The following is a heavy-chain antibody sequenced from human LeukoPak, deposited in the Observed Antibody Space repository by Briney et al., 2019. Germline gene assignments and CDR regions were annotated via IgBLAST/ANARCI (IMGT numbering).Heavy chain of an antibody. Sequence: PSETLSLTCTVSGGSISTSYWSWIRQPPGKGLEWIGYIYYSGYTNYNPSLKSRVIMSVDTSKNQFSLKLSSVTAADTAVYYCARGQSTGTTAQPDYWGQGTLVTVSS. CDR1: GGSISTSY. CDR2: IYYSGYT. CDR3: ARGQSTGTTAQPDY. D-gene: IGHD1-1*01. V-gene: IGHV4-59*01. J-gene: IGHJ4*02.